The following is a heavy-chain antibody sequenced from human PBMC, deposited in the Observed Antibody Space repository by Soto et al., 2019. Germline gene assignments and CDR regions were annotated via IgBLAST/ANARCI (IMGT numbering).Heavy chain of an antibody. CDR1: GGTFSTFG. V-gene: IGHV1-69*13. CDR2: IIPFFGTA. Sequence: ASVKVSCKTSGGTFSTFGISWVRQAPGQGLEWMGGIIPFFGTAEYSQKFEDRITITADESTSTSYMELSSLRSEDTAVYYCARDMTRTVVPYFDFWGQGTLVTVSS. J-gene: IGHJ4*02. D-gene: IGHD1-7*01. CDR3: ARDMTRTVVPYFDF.